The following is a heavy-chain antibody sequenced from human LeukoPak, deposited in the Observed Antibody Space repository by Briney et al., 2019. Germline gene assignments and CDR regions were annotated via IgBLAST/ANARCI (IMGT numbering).Heavy chain of an antibody. CDR2: VYYSGNT. V-gene: IGHV4-39*01. J-gene: IGHJ4*02. D-gene: IGHD2-8*01. CDR1: GGSVINIH. CDR3: AGLINGDPGRY. Sequence: PSETLSLTCTVSGGSVINIHWGRIRQCPGKGLEWVGSVYYSGNTYYNPSLKSRVSMSVDASMNQFALRLNSATAADTAVYYCAGLINGDPGRYWGQGILATVSS.